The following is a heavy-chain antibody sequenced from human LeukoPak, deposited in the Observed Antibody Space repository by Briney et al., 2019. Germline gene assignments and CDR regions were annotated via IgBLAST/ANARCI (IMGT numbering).Heavy chain of an antibody. CDR1: GFTFSNYW. J-gene: IGHJ5*01. Sequence: GGSLRLSCAASGFTFSNYWMPWVRQAPGKGLVWVSRIKGDGSHTIYADSVKGRFTISRDNAKNTLYLQMRSLRAEDAAVYYCVRDWDHFDFDSWGQGTLVTVSS. D-gene: IGHD3-9*01. V-gene: IGHV3-74*01. CDR3: VRDWDHFDFDS. CDR2: IKGDGSHT.